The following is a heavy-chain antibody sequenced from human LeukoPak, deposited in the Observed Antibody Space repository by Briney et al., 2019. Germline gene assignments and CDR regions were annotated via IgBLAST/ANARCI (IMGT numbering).Heavy chain of an antibody. J-gene: IGHJ4*02. CDR3: ASDISNKGFDY. D-gene: IGHD3-3*02. Sequence: GGSLRLSCAASGLTLSNYYTSWIRQAPGKGLEWVSYISNIGSTTHHADSVKGRFTISRDNAKNSLYLQMNSLRAEDTAVYYCASDISNKGFDYWGQGTLVTVSS. V-gene: IGHV3-11*04. CDR2: ISNIGSTT. CDR1: GLTLSNYY.